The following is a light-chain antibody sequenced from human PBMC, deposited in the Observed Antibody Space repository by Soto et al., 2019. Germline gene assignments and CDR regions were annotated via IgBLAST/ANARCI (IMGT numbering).Light chain of an antibody. CDR3: QQYNNWPPVT. Sequence: EIVMTQSPATLSVSPGERATLSCRASQSVNSNLAWYQQKPGQAPRLLIYGASTRATGVPARFSGSGSGTEFTLTITSLQSEDFAVYYCQQYNNWPPVTFGQGTRLEIK. CDR2: GAS. J-gene: IGKJ5*01. CDR1: QSVNSN. V-gene: IGKV3-15*01.